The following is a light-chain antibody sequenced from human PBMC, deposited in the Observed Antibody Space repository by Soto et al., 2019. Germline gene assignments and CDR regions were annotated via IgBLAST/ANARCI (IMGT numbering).Light chain of an antibody. CDR1: QDISNW. Sequence: DIQMTQSPSSVSASVGDRVTISCRASQDISNWLTWYQQKPGEAPKFLIYDASNLDSGVPSRFSGGGSGTEFSLTISNLQPDDSATYYCQQYENYWTFGQGTKVDNK. CDR2: DAS. J-gene: IGKJ1*01. V-gene: IGKV1-5*01. CDR3: QQYENYWT.